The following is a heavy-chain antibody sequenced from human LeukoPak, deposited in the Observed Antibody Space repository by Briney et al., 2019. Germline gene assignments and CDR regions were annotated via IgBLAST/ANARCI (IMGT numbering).Heavy chain of an antibody. CDR1: GFTFSSYS. Sequence: PGGSLRLSCAASGFTFSSYSMNWVRQAPGKGLEWVSAISGSGGSTYYADSVKGRFTISRDNSKNTLYLQMNSLRAEDTAVYYCARGYSGYRYFDYWGQGTLVTVSS. V-gene: IGHV3-23*01. CDR3: ARGYSGYRYFDY. D-gene: IGHD5-12*01. J-gene: IGHJ4*02. CDR2: ISGSGGST.